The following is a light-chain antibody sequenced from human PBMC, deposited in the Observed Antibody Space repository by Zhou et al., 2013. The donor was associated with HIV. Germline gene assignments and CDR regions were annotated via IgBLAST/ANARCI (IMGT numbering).Light chain of an antibody. CDR2: KTS. Sequence: DIQMTQSPSTLSASVGDRVTITCRASQSLNNCLAWYQLKAGKAPKLLIDKTSSSGSGAPSKFSGSGSGTEFTLTISSLQPDDFATYYCQQCHSYPYTFGLGDQAGD. CDR3: QQCHSYPYT. J-gene: IGKJ2*01. CDR1: QSLNNC. V-gene: IGKV1-5*03.